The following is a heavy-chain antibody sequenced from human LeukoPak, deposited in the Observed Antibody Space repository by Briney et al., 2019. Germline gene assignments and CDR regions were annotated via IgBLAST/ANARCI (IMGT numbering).Heavy chain of an antibody. Sequence: GGSLRLSCAASGYTFSSYWMSWVRQAPGKGLEWVANINQDGSGKYYVDSVKGRFTISRDNAKNSLYLQMNSLRAEDTAVYYCARVVGAGYFDLWGRGTLVTVSS. D-gene: IGHD1-26*01. CDR3: ARVVGAGYFDL. J-gene: IGHJ2*01. CDR2: INQDGSGK. V-gene: IGHV3-7*01. CDR1: GYTFSSYW.